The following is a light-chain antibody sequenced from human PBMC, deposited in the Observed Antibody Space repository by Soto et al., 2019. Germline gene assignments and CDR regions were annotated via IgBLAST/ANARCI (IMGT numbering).Light chain of an antibody. Sequence: DIQMTQSPSSLSASVGDRITITCQASQDISNRLNWYHQKPGKAPNLLIYDASNLAAGVPSGFSGSGSGTHFTFTITSLQPEDIGTYFCQQVESYPSTFGGGTKVDIK. CDR1: QDISNR. CDR2: DAS. J-gene: IGKJ4*01. CDR3: QQVESYPST. V-gene: IGKV1-33*01.